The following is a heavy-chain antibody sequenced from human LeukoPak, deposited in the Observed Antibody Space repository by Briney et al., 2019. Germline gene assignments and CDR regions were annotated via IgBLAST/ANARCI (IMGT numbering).Heavy chain of an antibody. CDR1: GGSFSGYY. V-gene: IGHV4-34*01. CDR2: INHSGST. Sequence: SETLSLTCAVYGGSFSGYYWSWIRQPPGKGLEWIGEINHSGSTNYNPSLKSRVTISVDTSKNQFSLKLSSVTAADTAVYYCAAEYCSGGSCYSDAFDIWGQGTMVTVSS. CDR3: AAEYCSGGSCYSDAFDI. D-gene: IGHD2-15*01. J-gene: IGHJ3*02.